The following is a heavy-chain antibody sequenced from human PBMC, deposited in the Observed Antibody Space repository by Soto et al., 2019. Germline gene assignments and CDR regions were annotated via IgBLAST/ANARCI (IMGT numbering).Heavy chain of an antibody. J-gene: IGHJ6*02. CDR2: IYHTGTT. D-gene: IGHD7-27*01. Sequence: ASETLSLTCTVSGGSFSSNNFYWSWIRQFPGKGLEWIGYIYHTGTTYYSPSFESRVTISLDTSNNQFSLRLASVTAADTATYYCVKDPGPPRNYFYGMAVWGQGITVTVSS. CDR3: VKDPGPPRNYFYGMAV. CDR1: GGSFSSNNFY. V-gene: IGHV4-31*03.